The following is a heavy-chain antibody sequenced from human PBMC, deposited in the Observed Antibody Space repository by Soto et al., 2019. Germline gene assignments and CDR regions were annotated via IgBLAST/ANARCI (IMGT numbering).Heavy chain of an antibody. CDR1: GYTFTSYG. V-gene: IGHV1-18*01. CDR3: ARSGLGYCTNGVCPNWFAP. D-gene: IGHD2-8*01. Sequence: QVQLVQSGAEVKKPGASVKVSCKASGYTFTSYGISWVRQAPGQGLEWMGWISAYNGNTNYAQKLQGRVTMTTDTSTRTAYMGLRSLRSDDTAVYYCARSGLGYCTNGVCPNWFAPWGQGTLGTVSS. J-gene: IGHJ5*02. CDR2: ISAYNGNT.